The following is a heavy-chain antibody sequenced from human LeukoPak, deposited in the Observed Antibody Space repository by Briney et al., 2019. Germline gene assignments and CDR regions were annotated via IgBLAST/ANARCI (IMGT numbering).Heavy chain of an antibody. D-gene: IGHD6-19*01. CDR1: GFTFSTYW. Sequence: GGSLRLSXTASGFTFSTYWMTWVRQAPGKGLEWVANIKEDGSQIGYGDAVKGRFTISRDNAKNSLFLQMNRLRADDMAVYYCTRNSGWYRLDYWGQGTLVTVPS. CDR3: TRNSGWYRLDY. V-gene: IGHV3-7*01. J-gene: IGHJ4*02. CDR2: IKEDGSQI.